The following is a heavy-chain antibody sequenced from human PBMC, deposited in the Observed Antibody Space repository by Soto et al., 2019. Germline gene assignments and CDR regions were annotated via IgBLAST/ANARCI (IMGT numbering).Heavy chain of an antibody. CDR3: AGAVSDFDVRRYRASYFDQ. D-gene: IGHD3-10*02. CDR2: IDNTGSA. J-gene: IGHJ4*02. Sequence: QVQLYESGPGLVQPSQTLSLSCTVSGASVRTGVYYWTWIRQHPGKGLEWIGYIDNTGSAYYNPSLTGRVDRSVDTSKNQYSLNLQAFTAADTAFYYCAGAVSDFDVRRYRASYFDQWGQGILVTVSS. V-gene: IGHV4-31*03. CDR1: GASVRTGVYY.